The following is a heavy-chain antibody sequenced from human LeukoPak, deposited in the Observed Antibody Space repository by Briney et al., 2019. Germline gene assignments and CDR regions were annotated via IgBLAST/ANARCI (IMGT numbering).Heavy chain of an antibody. CDR1: GFTFSSYA. D-gene: IGHD3-22*01. V-gene: IGHV3-23*01. J-gene: IGHJ4*02. CDR2: ISGSGGST. CDR3: ARNKYSYDRSGYPDY. Sequence: AGGSLRLSCAASGFTFSSYAMSWVRQAPGKGLEWVSAISGSGGSTYYADSVKGRFTISRDNSKNTLYLQMNSLRAEDTAVYYCARNKYSYDRSGYPDYWGQGTLVTVSS.